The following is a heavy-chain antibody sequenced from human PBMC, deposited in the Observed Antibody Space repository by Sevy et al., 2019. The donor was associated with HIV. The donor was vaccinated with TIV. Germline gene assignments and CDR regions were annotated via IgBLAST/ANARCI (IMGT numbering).Heavy chain of an antibody. V-gene: IGHV1-18*01. CDR1: GYTFTSYG. Sequence: APVKVSCKASGYTFTSYGISWVRQAPGQGLEWMGWISAYNGNTNYPQKLQGRVTMTTDTSTSTAYMELRSLRSDDTAVYYCARDLALLWFGEPFGVYYGMDVWGQGTTVTVS. CDR2: ISAYNGNT. J-gene: IGHJ6*02. D-gene: IGHD3-10*01. CDR3: ARDLALLWFGEPFGVYYGMDV.